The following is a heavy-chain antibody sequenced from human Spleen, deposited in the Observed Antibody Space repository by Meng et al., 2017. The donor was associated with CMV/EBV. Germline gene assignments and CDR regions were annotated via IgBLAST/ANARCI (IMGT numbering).Heavy chain of an antibody. CDR3: ARDRGSYVYGMDV. D-gene: IGHD1-26*01. CDR2: IKSKTDGGTA. CDR1: GFTFSNAW. J-gene: IGHJ6*02. Sequence: GESLKISCAASGFTFSNAWMNWVRQAPGKGLDWVGHIKSKTDGGTADYTAPVRGRFTISRDNAKNTLYLQMNTLRGEDTAVYYCARDRGSYVYGMDVWGQGTTVTVSS. V-gene: IGHV3-15*05.